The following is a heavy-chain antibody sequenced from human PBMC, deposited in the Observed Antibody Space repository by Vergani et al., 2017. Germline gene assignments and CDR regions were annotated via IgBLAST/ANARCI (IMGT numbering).Heavy chain of an antibody. D-gene: IGHD4-11*01. Sequence: QVQLQESGPGLVKPSQTLSLTCTVSGGSISSGGYYWSWIRQHPGKGLEWIGYIYYSGSTYYNPSFQGHVTISADKSISTAYLQWSSLKASDTAMYYCARSDCSKQTCPDYWGQGTLVTVSS. CDR1: GGSISSGGYY. CDR2: IYYSGST. V-gene: IGHV4-31*01. CDR3: ARSDCSKQTCPDY. J-gene: IGHJ4*02.